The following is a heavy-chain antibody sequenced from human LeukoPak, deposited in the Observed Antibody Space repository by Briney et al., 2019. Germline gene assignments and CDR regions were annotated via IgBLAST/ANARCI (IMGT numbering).Heavy chain of an antibody. CDR3: AKSVVVPAAPDGVFDI. CDR1: GFTFSSYG. V-gene: IGHV3-30*18. J-gene: IGHJ3*02. CDR2: ISYDGSNK. D-gene: IGHD2-2*01. Sequence: GGSLRLSCAASGFTFSSYGMHWVRQAPGKGLEWVAVISYDGSNKYYADSVKGRFTISRDNSKSTLYVQMNNLRAEDTAVYYCAKSVVVPAAPDGVFDIWGQGTMVTVSS.